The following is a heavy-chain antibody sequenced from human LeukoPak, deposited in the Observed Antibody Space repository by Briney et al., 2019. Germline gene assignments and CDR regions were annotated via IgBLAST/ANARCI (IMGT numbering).Heavy chain of an antibody. V-gene: IGHV4-39*01. Sequence: SETLSLTCTVSGGSISSSSYYRGWIRQPPGKGLEWIGSIYYSGSTYYNPSLKSRVTISVDTSKNQFSLKLSSVTAADTAVYYCANLPMDYVSFHYWGQGTLVTVSS. CDR3: ANLPMDYVSFHY. D-gene: IGHD3-16*01. CDR1: GGSISSSSYY. CDR2: IYYSGST. J-gene: IGHJ4*02.